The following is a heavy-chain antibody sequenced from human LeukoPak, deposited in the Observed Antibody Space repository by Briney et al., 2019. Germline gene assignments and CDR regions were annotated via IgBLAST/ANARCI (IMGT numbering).Heavy chain of an antibody. V-gene: IGHV1-8*03. D-gene: IGHD3-3*01. Sequence: GASVKVSCKASGYTFTSYDINWVRQATGQGLEWMGWMNPNSGNTGYAQKFQGRVTITRNTSISTAYMELSSLRSEDTAVYYCARGWRPGKTWSGYYPLGYWGQGTLVTVSS. CDR3: ARGWRPGKTWSGYYPLGY. CDR2: MNPNSGNT. J-gene: IGHJ4*02. CDR1: GYTFTSYD.